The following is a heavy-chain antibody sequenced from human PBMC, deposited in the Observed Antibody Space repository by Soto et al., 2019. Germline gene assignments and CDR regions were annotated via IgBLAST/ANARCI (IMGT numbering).Heavy chain of an antibody. D-gene: IGHD5-18*01. CDR1: GYTFTSYY. CDR3: ASDVSGYSEYYYGMDV. J-gene: IGHJ6*02. V-gene: IGHV1-46*01. CDR2: INPSGGST. Sequence: QVQLVQSGAEVKKPGASVKVSCKASGYTFTSYYMHWVRQAPGQGLEWMGIINPSGGSTSYAQKFHGRVTMTRDTSTSTVYMELSSLRSEDTAVYYCASDVSGYSEYYYGMDVWGQGTTVTVSS.